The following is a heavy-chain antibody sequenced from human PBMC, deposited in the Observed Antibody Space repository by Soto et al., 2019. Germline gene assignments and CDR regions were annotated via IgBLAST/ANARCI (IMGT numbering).Heavy chain of an antibody. CDR2: IYHSGST. D-gene: IGHD5-18*01. V-gene: IGHV4-30-2*01. CDR1: GGSISSGGYS. CDR3: ACIFSFVYSYGFYYYGMDV. J-gene: IGHJ6*02. Sequence: SETLSLTCAVSGGSISSGGYSWSWIRQPPGKGLEWIGYIYHSGSTYYNPSLKSRVTISVDRSKNQFSLKLSSVTAADTAVYYCACIFSFVYSYGFYYYGMDVWGQGTTVTVSS.